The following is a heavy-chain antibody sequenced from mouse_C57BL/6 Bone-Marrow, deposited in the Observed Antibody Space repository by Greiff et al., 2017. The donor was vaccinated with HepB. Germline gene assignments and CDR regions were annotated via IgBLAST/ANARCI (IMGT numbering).Heavy chain of an antibody. J-gene: IGHJ2*01. CDR3: AREDYDGYFYFDY. D-gene: IGHD2-3*01. CDR2: IHPNSGST. CDR1: GYTFTSYW. Sequence: QVQLKQPGAELVKPGASVKLSCKASGYTFTSYWMHWVKQRPGQGLEWIGMIHPNSGSTNYNEKFKSKATLTVDKSSSTAYMQLSSLTSEDSAVYYCAREDYDGYFYFDYWGRGTTLTVSS. V-gene: IGHV1-64*01.